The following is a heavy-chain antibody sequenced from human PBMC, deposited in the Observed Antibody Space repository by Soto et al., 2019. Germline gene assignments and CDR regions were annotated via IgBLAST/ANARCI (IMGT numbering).Heavy chain of an antibody. J-gene: IGHJ6*02. CDR1: GYSFTSYW. Sequence: GESLKISCQGSGYSFTSYWIGWVRQMPGKGLEWMGIIYPGDSDTRYSPSFQGQVTISADKSISTAYLQWSSLKASDTAMYYCARQDIVVVPAAMLRGGMDVWGQGTTVTVSS. CDR3: ARQDIVVVPAAMLRGGMDV. V-gene: IGHV5-51*01. D-gene: IGHD2-2*01. CDR2: IYPGDSDT.